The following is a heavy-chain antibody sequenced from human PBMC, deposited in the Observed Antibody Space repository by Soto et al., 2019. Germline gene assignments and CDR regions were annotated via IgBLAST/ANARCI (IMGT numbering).Heavy chain of an antibody. Sequence: PSETLSLTCTVSGGSISSSSYYWGWIRQPPGKGLEWIGSIYYSGSTYYNPSLKSRVTISVDTSKNQFSLKLSSVTAADTAVYYCARQGYTLMATAYFDYWGQGTLVTVSS. CDR2: IYYSGST. V-gene: IGHV4-39*01. D-gene: IGHD5-18*01. J-gene: IGHJ4*02. CDR1: GGSISSSSYY. CDR3: ARQGYTLMATAYFDY.